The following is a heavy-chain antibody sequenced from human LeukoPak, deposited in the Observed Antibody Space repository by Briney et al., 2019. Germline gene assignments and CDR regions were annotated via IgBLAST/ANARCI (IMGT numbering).Heavy chain of an antibody. CDR2: ISSSSSYI. D-gene: IGHD6-13*01. Sequence: PGGSLRLSCAASGFTFSSYSMNWVRQAPGKGLEWVSSISSSSSYIYYADSVKGRFTISRDNAKNSLYLQMNSLRAEDTAVYYCARELETQQLVSWNDGYGYWGQGTLVTVSS. J-gene: IGHJ4*02. CDR1: GFTFSSYS. V-gene: IGHV3-21*01. CDR3: ARELETQQLVSWNDGYGY.